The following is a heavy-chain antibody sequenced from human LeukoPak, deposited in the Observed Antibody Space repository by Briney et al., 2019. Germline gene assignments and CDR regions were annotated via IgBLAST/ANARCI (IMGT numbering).Heavy chain of an antibody. Sequence: SQTLSLTCTVSGGSISSGDYYWSWIRQPPGKGLEWIGYVDYSGSTYYSPSLKGRVTIAVGTSKIQFSLKLSSVTAADTAVYYCASDLWSGEPPRGADVDNCGQETPVTVSS. CDR1: GGSISSGDYY. CDR2: VDYSGST. D-gene: IGHD3-10*01. V-gene: IGHV4-30-4*01. CDR3: ASDLWSGEPPRGADVDN. J-gene: IGHJ4*02.